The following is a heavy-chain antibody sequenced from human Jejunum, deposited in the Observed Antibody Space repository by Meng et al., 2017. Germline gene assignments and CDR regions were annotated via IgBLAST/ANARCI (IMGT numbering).Heavy chain of an antibody. V-gene: IGHV1-3*01. CDR3: ARNTVGTTTLDY. CDR2: INVDTGDT. J-gene: IGHJ4*02. Sequence: QVQVVESGAEMKKPGASVQVSCKASGYSFTTYAIHWVRQAPGQGLEWMGWINVDTGDTRYSQKFQGRLTITRDTSASTAYLELSSLTSEDTAVYYCARNTVGTTTLDYWGQGTLVTVSS. CDR1: GYSFTTYA. D-gene: IGHD1-26*01.